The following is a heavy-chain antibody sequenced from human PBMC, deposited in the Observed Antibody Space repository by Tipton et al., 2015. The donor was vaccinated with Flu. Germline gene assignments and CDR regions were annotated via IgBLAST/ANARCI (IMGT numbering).Heavy chain of an antibody. J-gene: IGHJ4*02. Sequence: TLSLTCTVSGGSISSRYWCWIRQPPGRGLEWIGYVYYSGSTNYNSSLTSRVTISVDPSKNQFSLKLSSVTAAATAVYYCSRVLLGATTVYVDYWGQDTLVNVSS. CDR1: GGSISSRY. V-gene: IGHV4-59*11. CDR3: SRVLLGATTVYVDY. D-gene: IGHD1-26*01. CDR2: VYYSGST.